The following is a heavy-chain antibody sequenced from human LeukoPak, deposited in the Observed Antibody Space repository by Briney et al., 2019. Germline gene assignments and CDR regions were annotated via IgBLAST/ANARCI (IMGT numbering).Heavy chain of an antibody. D-gene: IGHD6-19*01. CDR3: AKDRPTGGAVAGKIDY. V-gene: IGHV3-30*02. Sequence: PGGSLRLSCAASGFTFSSYGMHWVRQALGKGLEWVAFIRYDGSNKYYADSVKGRFTISRDNSKNTLYLQMNSLRAEDTAVYYCAKDRPTGGAVAGKIDYWGQGTLVTVSS. J-gene: IGHJ4*02. CDR2: IRYDGSNK. CDR1: GFTFSSYG.